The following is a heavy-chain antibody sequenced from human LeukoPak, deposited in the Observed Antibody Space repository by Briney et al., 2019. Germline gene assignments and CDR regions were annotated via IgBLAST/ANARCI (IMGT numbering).Heavy chain of an antibody. D-gene: IGHD2-2*02. CDR2: INPNSGGT. CDR3: ARGYCSSTNCYIFNWFDP. V-gene: IGHV1-2*02. Sequence: ASVKVSCKASGYTFTGYYMHWVRQAPGQGLEWMGWINPNSGGTNYAQKFQGRVTMTRDTSISTAYMELSRLRSDDTAVYYCARGYCSSTNCYIFNWFDPWGQGTLVTVSS. J-gene: IGHJ5*02. CDR1: GYTFTGYY.